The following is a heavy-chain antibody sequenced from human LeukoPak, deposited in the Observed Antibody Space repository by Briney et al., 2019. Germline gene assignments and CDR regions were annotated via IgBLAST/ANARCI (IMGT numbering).Heavy chain of an antibody. V-gene: IGHV1-2*02. Sequence: ASVKVSSEASVYILTGYYMHWVRPAPGQGREWMGWINLNSGGTNYAQKFQGRVTLTRDTSINTDYMALSRLKSDDTAVYYCASWADRNAPVAVFDYWGQGTLVALSS. CDR2: INLNSGGT. J-gene: IGHJ4*02. CDR1: VYILTGYY. CDR3: ASWADRNAPVAVFDY. D-gene: IGHD2-21*01.